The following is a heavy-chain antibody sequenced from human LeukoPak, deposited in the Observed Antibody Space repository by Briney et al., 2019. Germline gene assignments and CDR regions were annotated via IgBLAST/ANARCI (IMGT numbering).Heavy chain of an antibody. CDR1: GYTFTGYY. J-gene: IGHJ4*02. Sequence: ASVKVSCKASGYTFTGYYMHWVRQAPGQGLGWMGWINPNSGGTNYAQKFQGRVTMTRDTSISTAYMELSRLRSDDTAVYYCARGYYYDSSGYFFDYWGQGTLVTVSS. V-gene: IGHV1-2*02. CDR2: INPNSGGT. CDR3: ARGYYYDSSGYFFDY. D-gene: IGHD3-22*01.